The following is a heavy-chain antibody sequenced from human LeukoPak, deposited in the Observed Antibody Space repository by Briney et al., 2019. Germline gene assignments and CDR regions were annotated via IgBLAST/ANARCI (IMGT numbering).Heavy chain of an antibody. Sequence: SETLSLTCSVSGYSISSHYCWGWIRQPPGKGLEWIGSIYQSGSSFYNPSLKSRPAISIDTSKNWFSLQLSSVTAADTAVYYCARNGYYSVDYWGEGTLVTVSS. CDR2: IYQSGSS. V-gene: IGHV4-38-2*02. J-gene: IGHJ4*02. CDR1: GYSISSHYC. D-gene: IGHD4-17*01. CDR3: ARNGYYSVDY.